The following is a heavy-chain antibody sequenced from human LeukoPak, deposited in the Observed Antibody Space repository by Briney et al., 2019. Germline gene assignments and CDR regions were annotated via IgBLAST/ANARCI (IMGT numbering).Heavy chain of an antibody. J-gene: IGHJ4*02. V-gene: IGHV1-2*02. CDR3: ARATSDYDSSGHY. CDR1: GYTFTGYY. Sequence: GASVKVSCKASGYTFTGYYMHWVRQAPGQGLEWMGWINPNSGGTNYAQKFQGRVTITADKSTSTAYMELSSLRSEDTAVYYCARATSDYDSSGHYWGQGTLVTVSS. CDR2: INPNSGGT. D-gene: IGHD3-22*01.